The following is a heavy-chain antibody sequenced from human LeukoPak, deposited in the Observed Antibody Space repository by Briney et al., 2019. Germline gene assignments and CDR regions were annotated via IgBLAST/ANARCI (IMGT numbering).Heavy chain of an antibody. V-gene: IGHV3-30*02. D-gene: IGHD6-6*01. CDR3: AKGPTWYSSSSADY. CDR1: GFTFSSYG. J-gene: IGHJ4*02. CDR2: IRYDGSNK. Sequence: PGGSLRLSCAASGFTFSSYGMHWVRQAPGKGLEWVAFIRYDGSNKYYADSVKGRFTISRDNSKNTLYLQMNSLRAEDTAVYYCAKGPTWYSSSSADYWGQGTLVTVSS.